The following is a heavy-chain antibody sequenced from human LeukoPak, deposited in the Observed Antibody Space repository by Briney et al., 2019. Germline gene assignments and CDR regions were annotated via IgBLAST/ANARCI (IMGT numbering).Heavy chain of an antibody. CDR3: ARLHDYRIDY. CDR1: GGSISSYY. J-gene: IGHJ4*02. D-gene: IGHD4-11*01. V-gene: IGHV4-59*01. CDR2: IYYSGST. Sequence: SETLSLTCTVSGGSISSYYWSWIRQPPGKGLEWIGYIYYSGSTNYNPSLRSRVTISVDTSKNQFSLKLSSVTAADTAVYYCARLHDYRIDYWGQRTLVTVSS.